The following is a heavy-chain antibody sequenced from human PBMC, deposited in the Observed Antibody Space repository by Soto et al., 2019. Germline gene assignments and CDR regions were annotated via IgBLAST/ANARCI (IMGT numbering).Heavy chain of an antibody. CDR3: AKDLNPTIVVVPAAISWFDP. D-gene: IGHD2-2*02. Sequence: GGSLRLSCAASGFTFSSYAMSWVRQAPGKGLEWVSAISGSGGSTYYADSVKGRFTISRDNSKNTLYLQMNSLRAEDTAVYYCAKDLNPTIVVVPAAISWFDPWGQGTLVTVSS. CDR1: GFTFSSYA. V-gene: IGHV3-23*01. J-gene: IGHJ5*02. CDR2: ISGSGGST.